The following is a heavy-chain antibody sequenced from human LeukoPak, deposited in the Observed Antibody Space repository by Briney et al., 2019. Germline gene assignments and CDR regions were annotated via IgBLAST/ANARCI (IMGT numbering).Heavy chain of an antibody. CDR1: GFTFDDYA. D-gene: IGHD2-15*01. J-gene: IGHJ2*01. CDR3: AKGKDTLNPYWYFDV. CDR2: INWSGVST. V-gene: IGHV3-20*04. Sequence: GGSLRLSCAASGFTFDDYAMSWVRQAPGKGLEWVSGINWSGVSTGYADSVEGRFTISRDNTKNSLFLQMNSLRAEDTAFYYCAKGKDTLNPYWYFDVWGRGALVTVSS.